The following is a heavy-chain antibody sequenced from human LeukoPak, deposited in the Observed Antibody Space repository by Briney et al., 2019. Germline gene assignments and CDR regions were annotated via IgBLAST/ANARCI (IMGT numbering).Heavy chain of an antibody. CDR3: ARTVVVPAAPRYNWFDP. CDR2: INHSGST. J-gene: IGHJ5*02. V-gene: IGHV4-34*01. Sequence: SETLSLNCAVYGGSFSGYYWSWIRQPPGKGLEWIGEINHSGSTNYNPSLKSRVTISVDTSKNQFSLKLSSVTAADTAVYYCARTVVVPAAPRYNWFDPWGQGTLVTVSS. D-gene: IGHD2-2*01. CDR1: GGSFSGYY.